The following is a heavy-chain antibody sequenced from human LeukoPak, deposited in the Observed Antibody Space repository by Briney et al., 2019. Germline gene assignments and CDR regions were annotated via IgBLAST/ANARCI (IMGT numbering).Heavy chain of an antibody. CDR1: GFIFSTYW. J-gene: IGHJ6*03. D-gene: IGHD3-3*01. CDR2: ISGSGGST. Sequence: PGGSLRLSCAASGFIFSTYWMHWVRQAPGKGLEWVSAISGSGGSTYYADSVKGRFTISRDNSKNTLYLQMNSLRAEDTAVYYCAKTPHAIFGVARYYMDVWGKGTTVTVSS. CDR3: AKTPHAIFGVARYYMDV. V-gene: IGHV3-23*01.